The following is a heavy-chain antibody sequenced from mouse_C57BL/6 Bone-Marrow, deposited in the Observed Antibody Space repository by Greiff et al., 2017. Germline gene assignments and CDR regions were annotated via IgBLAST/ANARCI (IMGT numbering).Heavy chain of an antibody. V-gene: IGHV1-81*01. CDR1: GYTFTSYG. J-gene: IGHJ3*01. CDR3: ARGGGSGAWFAY. D-gene: IGHD1-1*01. Sequence: VQLQQSGAELARPGASVKLSCKASGYTFTSYGISWVKQRTGQGLEWIGEIYPRSGNTYYTEKFKGKATLTADKSSSTAYMELRSRTSEDAAVYFCARGGGSGAWFAYWGQGTLVTVSA. CDR2: IYPRSGNT.